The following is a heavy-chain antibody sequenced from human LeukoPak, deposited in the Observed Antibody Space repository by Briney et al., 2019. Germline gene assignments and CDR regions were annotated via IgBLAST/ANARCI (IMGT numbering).Heavy chain of an antibody. CDR2: ISSSSTYI. J-gene: IGHJ2*01. CDR3: ARAVVMVRGGSGYFDL. V-gene: IGHV3-21*01. Sequence: KPGGSLTLSCTASGFTFSSYNMNWVRQGPGEGLEWVSSISSSSTYINYADSLKCRFTISRENAEKSLYLQMNSLRDEDTAVYYCARAVVMVRGGSGYFDLWGGGTLVAVSS. D-gene: IGHD3-10*01. CDR1: GFTFSSYN.